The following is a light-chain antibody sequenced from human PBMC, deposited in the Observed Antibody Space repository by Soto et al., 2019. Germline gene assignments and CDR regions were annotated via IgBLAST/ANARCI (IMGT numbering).Light chain of an antibody. J-gene: IGKJ4*01. CDR1: QSISSTH. Sequence: EIVLTQSPGTLSLSPGERATLSCRASQSISSTHLAWYQQKRGQAPRLPIYGASSRATGIPDRFSGSGSGTDFTLTISRLEPEDFALYYCQQYGGSLTFGGGTKVEIK. CDR3: QQYGGSLT. V-gene: IGKV3-20*01. CDR2: GAS.